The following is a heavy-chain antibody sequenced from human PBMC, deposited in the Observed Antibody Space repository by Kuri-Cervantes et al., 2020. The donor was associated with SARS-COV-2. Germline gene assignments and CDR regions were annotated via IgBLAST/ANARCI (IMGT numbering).Heavy chain of an antibody. CDR3: ARHLQYCSGASCYSGFDAFDI. V-gene: IGHV4-39*01. CDR2: IYHSGST. J-gene: IGHJ3*02. D-gene: IGHD2-15*01. Sequence: GSLRLSCTVSGGSIRGGQYYWSWVRQPPGKGLEWIGSIYHSGSTYYNPSLKSRVTISVDTSKNQFSLKLSSVTAADTAVYYCARHLQYCSGASCYSGFDAFDIWGQGTMVTVSS. CDR1: GGSIRGGQYY.